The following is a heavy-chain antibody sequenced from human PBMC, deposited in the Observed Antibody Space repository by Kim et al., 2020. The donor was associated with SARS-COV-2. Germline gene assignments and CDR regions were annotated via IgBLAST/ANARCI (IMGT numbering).Heavy chain of an antibody. CDR3: ARGSDGSGYPYDY. Sequence: YANAVRGQFPIARENAKNSLYLQINSLGDEDTAVYYCARGSDGSGYPYDYWGQGTLVTVSS. J-gene: IGHJ4*02. D-gene: IGHD3-22*01. V-gene: IGHV3-48*02.